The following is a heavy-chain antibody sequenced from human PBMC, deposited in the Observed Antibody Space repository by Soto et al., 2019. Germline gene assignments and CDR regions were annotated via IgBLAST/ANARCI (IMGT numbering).Heavy chain of an antibody. CDR2: INSDGRST. CDR1: GFTFSTYW. V-gene: IGHV3-74*01. D-gene: IGHD2-21*01. Sequence: EVQLVESGGGLVQPGGSLRLSCAASGFTFSTYWMHWVRQAPGKGLVWVSRINSDGRSTDYADSVKGRLTISRDKAKNTLYLQITSLRDEDKAVYYCVRGVNPFDIWGQGTMVTVSS. J-gene: IGHJ3*02. CDR3: VRGVNPFDI.